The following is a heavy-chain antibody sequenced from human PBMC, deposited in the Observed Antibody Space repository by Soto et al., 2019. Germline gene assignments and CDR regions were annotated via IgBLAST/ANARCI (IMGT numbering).Heavy chain of an antibody. J-gene: IGHJ4*02. CDR3: ARHKDTSSRYLLPDF. Sequence: PSETLSLTCTVSGGSMSIGSYYWGWVGQPPGKWLEWIGSIYYSGNAYYNPSLKSRVAVSVDTSKNQFSLKVTSVAATDTAVYYCARHKDTSSRYLLPDFWGQGTLVTVSS. CDR1: GGSMSIGSYY. D-gene: IGHD6-13*01. V-gene: IGHV4-39*01. CDR2: IYYSGNA.